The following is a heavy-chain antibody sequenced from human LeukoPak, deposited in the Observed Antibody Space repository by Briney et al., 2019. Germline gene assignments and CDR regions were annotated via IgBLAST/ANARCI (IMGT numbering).Heavy chain of an antibody. CDR3: AKGDTYGDY. Sequence: GGSLRLSCAASGFTFSSYSMNWVRQAPGKGLEWVSAISGSGGSTYCADSVKGRFTISRDKSKNTLYLQMNTLRAEDTAIYYCAKGDTYGDYWGQGTLVTVSS. CDR1: GFTFSSYS. J-gene: IGHJ4*02. D-gene: IGHD5-18*01. CDR2: ISGSGGST. V-gene: IGHV3-23*01.